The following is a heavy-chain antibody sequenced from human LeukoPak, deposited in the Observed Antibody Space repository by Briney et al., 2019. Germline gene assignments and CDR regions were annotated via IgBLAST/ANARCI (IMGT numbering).Heavy chain of an antibody. D-gene: IGHD3-9*01. V-gene: IGHV3-66*01. CDR2: IYSGRST. Sequence: AGSLRLYCAVSGFTVSTYYMSWVRQVPGKGLEWVSVIYSGRSTYYADSVNGRFTISRDTSKNTLYLQMNILSAETTAVYYCVGYYDILTGYKYWGQGTLVTVS. CDR3: VGYYDILTGYKY. J-gene: IGHJ4*02. CDR1: GFTVSTYY.